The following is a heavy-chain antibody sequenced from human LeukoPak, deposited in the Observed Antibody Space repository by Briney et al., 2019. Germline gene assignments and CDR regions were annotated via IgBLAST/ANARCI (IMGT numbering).Heavy chain of an antibody. Sequence: SETLSLTCSVSGGSISSGPYFWSWIRQSPGQGLEWIGYIWPSGSTNYNPSLSGRVAISLDKSRNHFTLMVTAVTAADTAFYYCARKGPEHPPTYFDHWGRGILVTVSS. D-gene: IGHD2-21*01. CDR1: GGSISSGPYF. CDR2: IWPSGST. CDR3: ARKGPEHPPTYFDH. V-gene: IGHV4-30-2*06. J-gene: IGHJ4*02.